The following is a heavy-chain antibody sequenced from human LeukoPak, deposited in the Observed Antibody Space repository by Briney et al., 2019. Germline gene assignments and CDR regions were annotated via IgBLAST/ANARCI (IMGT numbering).Heavy chain of an antibody. CDR3: ARHDIVSRAFDV. CDR2: IYYLGST. D-gene: IGHD1-26*01. Sequence: SETLSLTCTVSGDSISSYYWSWIRQPPGKGLEWIAYIYYLGSTDYNPSLKSRVTISVDTSRNQFSLKLSSVAAADTAVYYCARHDIVSRAFDVWGQGTMVTVSS. J-gene: IGHJ3*01. CDR1: GDSISSYY. V-gene: IGHV4-59*08.